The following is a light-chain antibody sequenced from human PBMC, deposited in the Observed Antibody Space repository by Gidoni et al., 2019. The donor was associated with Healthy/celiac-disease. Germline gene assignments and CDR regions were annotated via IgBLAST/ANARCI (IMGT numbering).Light chain of an antibody. CDR3: QQYNNWPYT. CDR1: QSVSSN. Sequence: ELVMTLSPATLSVYSGERATLSCRVSQSVSSNLAWYQQKPGQAPRLLIYGASTRATGIPARFSGSGSGTEFTLTISSLQSEDFAVYYCQQYNNWPYTFGQXTKLEIK. V-gene: IGKV3-15*01. J-gene: IGKJ2*01. CDR2: GAS.